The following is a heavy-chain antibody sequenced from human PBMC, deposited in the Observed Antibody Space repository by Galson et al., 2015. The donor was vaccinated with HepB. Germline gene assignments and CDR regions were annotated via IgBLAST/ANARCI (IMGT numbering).Heavy chain of an antibody. D-gene: IGHD3-10*01. CDR1: GGSIRSSSYY. CDR2: IYYSGST. Sequence: QVQLQESGPGLVKPSETLSLTCTVSGGSIRSSSYYWGWIRQPPGRGLEWIGSIYYSGSTYYNPSLKSRVTISVDTSKNQFSLELSSVTAADTAVYYCARQDVLLWFGELLYLSFFDYWGQGTLVTVSS. V-gene: IGHV4-39*01. CDR3: ARQDVLLWFGELLYLSFFDY. J-gene: IGHJ4*02.